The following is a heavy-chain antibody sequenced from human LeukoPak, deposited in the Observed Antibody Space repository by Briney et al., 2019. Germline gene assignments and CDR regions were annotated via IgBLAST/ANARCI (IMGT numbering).Heavy chain of an antibody. Sequence: RPSETLSLTCTVSGGSISSSSYYWGWIRQPPGKGLEWIGRIYTSGSTNYNPSLKSRVTISVDTSKNQFSLKLSSVTAADTAVYYCARDTQSVRTVTTSWYMDVWGKGTTVTVSS. J-gene: IGHJ6*03. CDR3: ARDTQSVRTVTTSWYMDV. V-gene: IGHV4-61*02. CDR2: IYTSGST. CDR1: GGSISSSSYY. D-gene: IGHD4-11*01.